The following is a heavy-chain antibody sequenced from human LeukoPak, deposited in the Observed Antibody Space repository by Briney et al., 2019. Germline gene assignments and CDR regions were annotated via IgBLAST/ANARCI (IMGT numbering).Heavy chain of an antibody. J-gene: IGHJ4*02. CDR2: MYSGGSK. Sequence: GGSLRLSCAASGFTVSSNYMTWVRQAPGKGLEWVSVMYSGGSKFYADSVKDRFSVSRDNSKNIFYLLMNGLRADDTAVYYCARASIAAAGYYFDYWGQGALVTVSS. V-gene: IGHV3-66*01. CDR3: ARASIAAAGYYFDY. D-gene: IGHD6-13*01. CDR1: GFTVSSNY.